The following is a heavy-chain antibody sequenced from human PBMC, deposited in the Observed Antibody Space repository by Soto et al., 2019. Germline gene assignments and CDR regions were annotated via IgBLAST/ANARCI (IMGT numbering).Heavy chain of an antibody. Sequence: EVQLVESGGGLVQHGRSLRLSCAASGFTFDDYAMHWVRQGPGKGLEWVSRISWNSGNVGYEDSVKGRFTISRDNAKNALYLEMNSQRGEDTALYFCATGASTKGFAGTEYWGQGPLVTVSS. CDR3: ATGASTKGFAGTEY. D-gene: IGHD1-26*01. V-gene: IGHV3-9*01. CDR1: GFTFDDYA. J-gene: IGHJ4*02. CDR2: ISWNSGNV.